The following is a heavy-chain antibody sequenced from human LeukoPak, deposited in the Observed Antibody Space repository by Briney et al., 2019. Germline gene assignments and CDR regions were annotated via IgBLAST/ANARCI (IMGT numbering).Heavy chain of an antibody. CDR2: IKQDGSEK. D-gene: IGHD3-22*01. V-gene: IGHV3-7*01. Sequence: TGGSLRLSCAASGFTFSSYWMSRVRQAPGKGLEWVANIKQDGSEKYYVDSVKGRFTISRDNAKNSLYLQMNSLRAEDTAVYYCARRRDSSGYYFDYWGQGTLVTVSS. CDR3: ARRRDSSGYYFDY. CDR1: GFTFSSYW. J-gene: IGHJ4*02.